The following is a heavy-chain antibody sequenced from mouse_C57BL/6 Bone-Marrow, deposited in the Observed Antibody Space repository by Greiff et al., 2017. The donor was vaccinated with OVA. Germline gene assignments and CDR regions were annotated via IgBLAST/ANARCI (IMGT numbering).Heavy chain of an antibody. CDR3: ARSPITTVVATEDY. D-gene: IGHD1-1*01. CDR2: IDPEDGET. Sequence: EVQVVESGAELVKPGASVKLSCTASGFNIKDYYMHWVKQRTEQGLEWIGRIDPEDGETKYAPKFQGKATITADTSSNTAYLQLSSLTSEDTAVYYCARSPITTVVATEDYWGQGTSVTVSS. J-gene: IGHJ4*01. V-gene: IGHV14-2*01. CDR1: GFNIKDYY.